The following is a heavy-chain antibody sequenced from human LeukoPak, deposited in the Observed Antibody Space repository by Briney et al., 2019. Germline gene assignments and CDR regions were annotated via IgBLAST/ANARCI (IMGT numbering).Heavy chain of an antibody. V-gene: IGHV4-61*02. CDR2: IYTSGST. CDR1: GGSISSGSYY. Sequence: SETLSLTCTVSGGSISSGSYYWSWIRQPAGKGLEWIGRIYTSGSTNYNPSLKSRVTISVDTSKNQFSLKLSSVTAADTAVYYCARANVLRYFDYYYMDVWGKGTTVTISS. J-gene: IGHJ6*03. D-gene: IGHD3-9*01. CDR3: ARANVLRYFDYYYMDV.